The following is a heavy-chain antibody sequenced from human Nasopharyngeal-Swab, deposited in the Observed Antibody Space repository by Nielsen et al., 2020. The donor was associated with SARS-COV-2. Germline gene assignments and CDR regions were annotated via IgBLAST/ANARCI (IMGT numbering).Heavy chain of an antibody. Sequence: VGSLRLSCAASGFSFSDYYMSWLRQAPGKGLEWISYISSGGTTKYYADSVKGRFAISRDNARRSLFLQMNSLRAEDTALYYCARRAYYYDSRGFYEDYWGQGTLVTVSS. V-gene: IGHV3-11*04. J-gene: IGHJ4*02. CDR3: ARRAYYYDSRGFYEDY. CDR2: ISSGGTTK. D-gene: IGHD3-22*01. CDR1: GFSFSDYY.